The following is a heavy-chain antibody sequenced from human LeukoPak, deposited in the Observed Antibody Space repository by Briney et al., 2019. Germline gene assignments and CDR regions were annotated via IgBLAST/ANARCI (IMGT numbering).Heavy chain of an antibody. CDR3: AKHMGDSEYYGMDV. Sequence: GGSLRLSCAASGFTFSSYAMSWVRQAPGKGLEWVSTINAGGGSTYYADSVQGRFTISRENSKDTMYLQMNSLRAEDTAVYNCAKHMGDSEYYGMDVWGQGTTVTVSS. CDR2: INAGGGST. D-gene: IGHD3-16*01. V-gene: IGHV3-23*01. J-gene: IGHJ6*02. CDR1: GFTFSSYA.